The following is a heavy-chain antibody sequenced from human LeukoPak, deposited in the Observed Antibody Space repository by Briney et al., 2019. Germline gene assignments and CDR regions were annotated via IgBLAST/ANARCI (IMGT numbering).Heavy chain of an antibody. CDR3: ASPRYSYGVPTDY. D-gene: IGHD5-24*01. Sequence: GGSLRLSCAASGFTFSTYPMNWVRQAPGKGLEWVSSISSGSGYIYYADSVKGRFTISRDNAKNTLYLQMNSLRAEDTAVYYCASPRYSYGVPTDYWGQGTLVTVSS. V-gene: IGHV3-21*01. J-gene: IGHJ4*02. CDR1: GFTFSTYP. CDR2: ISSGSGYI.